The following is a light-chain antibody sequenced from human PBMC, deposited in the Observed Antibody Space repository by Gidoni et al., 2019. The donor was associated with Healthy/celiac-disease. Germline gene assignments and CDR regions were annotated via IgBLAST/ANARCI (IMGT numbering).Light chain of an antibody. CDR1: QNISSY. J-gene: IGKJ2*01. CDR2: DAS. V-gene: IGKV1-39*01. Sequence: DIQMTQSPSSLSASVGDRFNITCRASQNISSYLHWYQQKPGKAHKLLIYDASSLQSGVPSRFSGSGSGTDFTLTISSLQPEDFATDYWQQSYSTPYTFGQGTKLEIK. CDR3: QQSYSTPYT.